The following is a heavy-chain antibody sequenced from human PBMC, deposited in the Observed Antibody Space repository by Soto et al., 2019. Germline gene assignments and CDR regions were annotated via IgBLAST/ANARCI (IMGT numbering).Heavy chain of an antibody. CDR2: IYYSGST. Sequence: QVQLQESGPGLVKPSQTLSLTCTVSGGSISSGGYYWSWIRQHPGKGLEWIGYIYYSGSTYYNPSLNIRVTISVETSKNPFSLKLSSVTAADTAVYYCARDMRVYSYGFTGWFDPWGQGTLVTVSS. CDR1: GGSISSGGYY. D-gene: IGHD5-18*01. V-gene: IGHV4-31*03. CDR3: ARDMRVYSYGFTGWFDP. J-gene: IGHJ5*02.